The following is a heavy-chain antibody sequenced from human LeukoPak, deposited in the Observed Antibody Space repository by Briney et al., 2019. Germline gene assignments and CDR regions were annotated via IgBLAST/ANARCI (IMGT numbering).Heavy chain of an antibody. CDR1: GFTFSDYY. D-gene: IGHD5-12*01. CDR2: ISSSGSTI. CDR3: ARDSSYSGYGYFDY. V-gene: IGHV3-11*01. Sequence: SGGSLRLSCAASGFTFSDYYMSWIRQAPGKGLEWVSYISSSGSTIYYADSVKGRFTISRDNAKNSLYLQMYSLRAEDTAVYYCARDSSYSGYGYFDYWGQGTLVTVSS. J-gene: IGHJ4*02.